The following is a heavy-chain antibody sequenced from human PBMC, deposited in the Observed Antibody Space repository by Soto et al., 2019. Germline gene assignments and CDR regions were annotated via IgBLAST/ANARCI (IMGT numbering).Heavy chain of an antibody. CDR3: ARPGYGDDYGMDV. CDR1: GDSFTSYW. Sequence: EGSVKISCNGSGDSFTSYWISWVRQMPGKGLEWMGRIDPSDSYTNYSPSFQGHVTISADKSISTAYLQWSSLKASDTAMYYCARPGYGDDYGMDVWGQGTTVTVSS. D-gene: IGHD4-17*01. J-gene: IGHJ6*02. CDR2: IDPSDSYT. V-gene: IGHV5-10-1*01.